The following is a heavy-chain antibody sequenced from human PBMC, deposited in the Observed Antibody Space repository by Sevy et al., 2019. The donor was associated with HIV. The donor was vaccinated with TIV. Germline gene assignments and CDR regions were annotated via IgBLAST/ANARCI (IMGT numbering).Heavy chain of an antibody. D-gene: IGHD3-16*02. V-gene: IGHV1-18*01. Sequence: ASVKVSCKASGYTFTSYGISWVRQAPGQGLEWMVWISAYNGNTNYAQKLQGRVTMTTDTSTSTAYMELRSLRSDDTAVYYCARGHDYVWGSYRASFDYWGQGTLVTVSS. CDR2: ISAYNGNT. CDR3: ARGHDYVWGSYRASFDY. J-gene: IGHJ4*02. CDR1: GYTFTSYG.